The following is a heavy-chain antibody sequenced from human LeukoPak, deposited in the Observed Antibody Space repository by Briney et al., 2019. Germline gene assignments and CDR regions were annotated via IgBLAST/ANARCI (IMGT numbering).Heavy chain of an antibody. J-gene: IGHJ4*02. Sequence: SETLSLTCTVTSVSINNNYWSWIRQPPGKGLEWIGYIYYSGSTNYSPSLKSRVTVSVDTSKKQFSLKVTSVTAADTAVYYCARGSGAFDYWGQGTLVTVSS. CDR2: IYYSGST. CDR1: SVSINNNY. CDR3: ARGSGAFDY. V-gene: IGHV4-59*01.